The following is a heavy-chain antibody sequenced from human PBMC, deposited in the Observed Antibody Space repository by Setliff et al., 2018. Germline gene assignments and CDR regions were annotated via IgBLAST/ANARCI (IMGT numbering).Heavy chain of an antibody. Sequence: PAETLSLTCTVSGGSIRNYYWSWIRQPPGKGLEWIGYIQTGGSTNYNPSLKSRVNMSVDTSKNQFSLNLRSVTAADTAVYYCVTAASARSRWYDMGWFDPWGREPWSPSPQ. V-gene: IGHV4-4*08. D-gene: IGHD3-22*01. CDR1: GGSIRNYY. CDR2: IQTGGST. CDR3: VTAASARSRWYDMGWFDP. J-gene: IGHJ5*02.